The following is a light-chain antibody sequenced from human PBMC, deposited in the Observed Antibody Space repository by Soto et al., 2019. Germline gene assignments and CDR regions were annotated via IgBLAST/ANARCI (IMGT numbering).Light chain of an antibody. CDR2: DAS. CDR3: KQYNSYPRYS. J-gene: IGKJ2*01. V-gene: IGKV1-5*01. Sequence: DIQMTKSPSTLSASVGDRVTITCRASQSISSWLAWYQQKPGKDPKLLIYDASSLESGVPSRLSSSGSGTEFTITISSLQPDDFASYYCKQYNSYPRYSFGQGTKLEIK. CDR1: QSISSW.